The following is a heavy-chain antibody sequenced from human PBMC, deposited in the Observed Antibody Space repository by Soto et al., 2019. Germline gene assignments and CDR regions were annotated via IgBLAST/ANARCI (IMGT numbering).Heavy chain of an antibody. V-gene: IGHV3-30*03. Sequence: GGSLRLSCAASGFTFSSYGMHWVRQAPGKGLEWVAVISYDGSNKYYADSVKGRFTISRDNSKNTLYLQMNSLRAEDTAVYYCASGVAAAGIFVYWGQGTLVTVSS. CDR2: ISYDGSNK. J-gene: IGHJ4*02. CDR1: GFTFSSYG. D-gene: IGHD6-13*01. CDR3: ASGVAAAGIFVY.